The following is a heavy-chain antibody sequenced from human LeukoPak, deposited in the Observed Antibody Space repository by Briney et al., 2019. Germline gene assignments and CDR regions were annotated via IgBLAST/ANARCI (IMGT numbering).Heavy chain of an antibody. Sequence: SVKVSCKASGYTFTSYGISWVRQAPGQGLEWMGWISAYNGNTNYAQKLQGRVTMTTDTSTSTAYMELRSLRSDDTAVYYCARDHCSGGSCYLLDYWGQGTLVTVSS. J-gene: IGHJ4*02. D-gene: IGHD2-15*01. V-gene: IGHV1-18*01. CDR1: GYTFTSYG. CDR2: ISAYNGNT. CDR3: ARDHCSGGSCYLLDY.